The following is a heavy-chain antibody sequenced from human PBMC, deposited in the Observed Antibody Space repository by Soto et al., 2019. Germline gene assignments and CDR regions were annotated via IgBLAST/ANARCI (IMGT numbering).Heavy chain of an antibody. V-gene: IGHV3-73*01. D-gene: IGHD2-15*01. CDR3: STSPDADCSGSCRNWFDP. Sequence: GGSLRLSCAAYGFASSGSAIHWVRQASGKGLEWVGRIKTKPNSYASAYGESVKGRFIISRDDSTNTAYLHMNSLKTEDTAVYYCSTSPDADCSGSCRNWFDPWGQGTLVTVSS. CDR2: IKTKPNSYAS. CDR1: GFASSGSA. J-gene: IGHJ5*02.